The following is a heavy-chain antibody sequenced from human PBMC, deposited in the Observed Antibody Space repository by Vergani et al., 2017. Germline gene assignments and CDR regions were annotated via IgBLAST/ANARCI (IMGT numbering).Heavy chain of an antibody. Sequence: EVQLVESGGGLVKPGGSLRLSCAASGFTFSSYSMNWVRQAPGKGLEWVSSISSSSSYIYYADSVKGRFTISRDNAKNSLYLQMNSLRAEDTAVYYCASGVILAAVGWFDPWGQGTLVTVSS. J-gene: IGHJ5*02. CDR2: ISSSSSYI. D-gene: IGHD2-2*01. CDR1: GFTFSSYS. V-gene: IGHV3-21*01. CDR3: ASGVILAAVGWFDP.